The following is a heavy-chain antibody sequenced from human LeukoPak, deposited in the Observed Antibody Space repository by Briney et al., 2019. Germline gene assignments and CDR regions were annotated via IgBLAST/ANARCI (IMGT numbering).Heavy chain of an antibody. D-gene: IGHD3-9*01. Sequence: PSETLSLTCTVSGGSISSGSYYWSWIRQPAGKGLEWIGRIYTSGSTNYNPSLKSRVTISVETSKNQFSLKLSSVTAADTAVYYCGRTLYYDFLTAYYLFYMDVGGKGTTVTVSS. CDR3: GRTLYYDFLTAYYLFYMDV. J-gene: IGHJ6*03. CDR1: GGSISSGSYY. CDR2: IYTSGST. V-gene: IGHV4-61*02.